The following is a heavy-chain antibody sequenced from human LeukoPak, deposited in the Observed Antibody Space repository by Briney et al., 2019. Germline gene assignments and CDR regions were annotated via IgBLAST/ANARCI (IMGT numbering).Heavy chain of an antibody. V-gene: IGHV3-21*01. CDR1: GFTFSSYS. CDR3: ARTTVTTKVAMDV. Sequence: GGALRLSCAASGFTFSSYSMNWVRQAPGKGLEWVSSISSSSSYIYYADSVKGRFTISRDNAKNSLYLQMNSLRAEDTAVYYCARTTVTTKVAMDVWGKGTTVTVPS. CDR2: ISSSSSYI. J-gene: IGHJ6*04. D-gene: IGHD4-17*01.